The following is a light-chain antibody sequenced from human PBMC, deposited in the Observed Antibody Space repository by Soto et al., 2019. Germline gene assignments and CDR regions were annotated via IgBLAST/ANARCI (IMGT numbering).Light chain of an antibody. CDR2: DAS. J-gene: IGKJ3*01. CDR1: HDISNY. CDR3: LQYDNKPSFT. V-gene: IGKV1-33*01. Sequence: DIQMTQSPSSLSASVGDRVTITCQASHDISNYLNWYQQKPGKDPKLLIYDASNLEKGVPSRFSGSGSGTAFTFTISSLQPQDIATYYCLQYDNKPSFTFGPGTQVEIK.